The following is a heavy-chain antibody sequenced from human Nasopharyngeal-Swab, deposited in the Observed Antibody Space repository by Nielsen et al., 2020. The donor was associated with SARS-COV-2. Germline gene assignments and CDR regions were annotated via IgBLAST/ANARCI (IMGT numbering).Heavy chain of an antibody. J-gene: IGHJ4*02. Sequence: GESLKISCAASGFTFSNAWMSWVRQAPGKGLEWVGRIKSKTDGGTTDYAAPVKGRFTISRDDSKNTLYLQMNSLKTEDTAVYYCTTQRVNARILDDYWGQGTLVTVSS. CDR2: IKSKTDGGTT. CDR3: TTQRVNARILDDY. D-gene: IGHD5-18*01. CDR1: GFTFSNAW. V-gene: IGHV3-15*01.